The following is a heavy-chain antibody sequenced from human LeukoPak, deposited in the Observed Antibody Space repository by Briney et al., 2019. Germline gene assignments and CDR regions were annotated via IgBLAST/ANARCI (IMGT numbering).Heavy chain of an antibody. CDR1: GGTFSSYA. J-gene: IGHJ3*01. V-gene: IGHV1-69*06. CDR3: ARDGTTSKHGIFRF. D-gene: IGHD2/OR15-2a*01. CDR2: IIPIFGTA. Sequence: GSSVKVSCKASGGTFSSYAISWVRQAPGQGLEWMGGIIPIFGTANYAQKFQGRVTITADKSTSTAYMELSSLRSEDTAVYYCARDGTTSKHGIFRFWGQGTMVTVPS.